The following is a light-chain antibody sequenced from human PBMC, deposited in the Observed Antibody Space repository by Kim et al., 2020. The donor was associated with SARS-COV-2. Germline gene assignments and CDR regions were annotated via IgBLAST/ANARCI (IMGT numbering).Light chain of an antibody. Sequence: VSPGEEVTITCRASQSGSSMLAWQQQKPGQAPRILIYETSTSAAGIPARFSGSGSGAEYTLTISSLQSEDFAVYYCQQYNKWPITFGQGTRLEIK. CDR3: QQYNKWPIT. J-gene: IGKJ5*01. V-gene: IGKV3-15*01. CDR2: ETS. CDR1: QSGSSM.